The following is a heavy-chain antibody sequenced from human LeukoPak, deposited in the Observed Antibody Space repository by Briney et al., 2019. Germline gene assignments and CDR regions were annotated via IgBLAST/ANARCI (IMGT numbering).Heavy chain of an antibody. D-gene: IGHD6-6*01. V-gene: IGHV3-7*01. J-gene: IGHJ6*03. Sequence: EPGGSLRLSCAASGFTFSSYWMSWVRQAPGKGLEWVANIKQDGSEKYYVDSVKGRFTISRDNAKNSLYPQMNSLRAEDTAVYYCAREGEYSSSKAYYYMDVWGKGTTVTVSS. CDR3: AREGEYSSSKAYYYMDV. CDR2: IKQDGSEK. CDR1: GFTFSSYW.